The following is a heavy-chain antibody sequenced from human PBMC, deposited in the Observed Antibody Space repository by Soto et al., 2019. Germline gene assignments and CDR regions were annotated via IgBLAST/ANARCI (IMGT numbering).Heavy chain of an antibody. CDR3: ARHNGECHSIFGF. J-gene: IGHJ4*02. V-gene: IGHV4-39*01. D-gene: IGHD3-3*01. Sequence: QLQLQESGPGLVKPSETLSLTCTVSGGSISSSSYYWGWIRQPPGKGLEGIGSIYYSGSTYYNPSLKSRVTISVDTAKNQFSLKLSSVTAADTAVYYCARHNGECHSIFGFWGQGTLVTVSS. CDR1: GGSISSSSYY. CDR2: IYYSGST.